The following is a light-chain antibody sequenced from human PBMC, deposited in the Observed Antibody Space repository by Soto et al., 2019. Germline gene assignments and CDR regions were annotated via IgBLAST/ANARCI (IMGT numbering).Light chain of an antibody. Sequence: DIVLTQTTGTVSLSPGETATLSCRASQSLANNYLAWFQQRPGQAPKLLIYGASARATGIPDRFSGSGSGTDFTLTISRLEPEDFAVYYCQQDDYSPYTFGQGTKLEIK. V-gene: IGKV3-20*01. CDR2: GAS. J-gene: IGKJ2*01. CDR1: QSLANNY. CDR3: QQDDYSPYT.